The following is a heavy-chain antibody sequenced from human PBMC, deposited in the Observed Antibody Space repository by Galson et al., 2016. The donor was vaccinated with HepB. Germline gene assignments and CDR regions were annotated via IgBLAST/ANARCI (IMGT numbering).Heavy chain of an antibody. Sequence: EVKKPGESLRISCMGSGYNFITYWISWVRQMPGKGLEWMGSIDPSDSYTNYSPSFQGHVTISTDRSISTAYLQWSSLKASDTAIYYCATTPYYAPNYYPYYWGQGTLVTVSS. V-gene: IGHV5-10-1*01. CDR1: GYNFITYW. D-gene: IGHD3-22*01. CDR2: IDPSDSYT. J-gene: IGHJ4*02. CDR3: ATTPYYAPNYYPYY.